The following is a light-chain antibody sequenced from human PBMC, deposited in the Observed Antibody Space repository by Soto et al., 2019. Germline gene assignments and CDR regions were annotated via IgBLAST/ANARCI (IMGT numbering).Light chain of an antibody. J-gene: IGKJ1*01. CDR1: QSFTTSQ. CDR3: QQYASSPRT. Sequence: EIVLTQSPGTLSLSPGERATLFCRASQSFTTSQLAWYQQRPGQAPRVLIFGASRRATGIPDRFSGSGSGTDFTLTISRLAAEDSAVYYCQQYASSPRTFGQGTTVEIK. CDR2: GAS. V-gene: IGKV3-20*01.